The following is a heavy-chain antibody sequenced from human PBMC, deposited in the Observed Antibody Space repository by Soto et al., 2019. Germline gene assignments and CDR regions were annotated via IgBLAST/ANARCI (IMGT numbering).Heavy chain of an antibody. CDR2: IIPIFGTA. Sequence: ASVKVSCKASGGTFSSYAISWARQAPGQGLEWMGGIIPIFGTANYAQKFQGRVTITADESTSTAYMELSSLRSEDTAVYYCARDVDIVAFKGFDPWGQGTLVTVFS. D-gene: IGHD5-12*01. CDR1: GGTFSSYA. V-gene: IGHV1-69*13. J-gene: IGHJ5*02. CDR3: ARDVDIVAFKGFDP.